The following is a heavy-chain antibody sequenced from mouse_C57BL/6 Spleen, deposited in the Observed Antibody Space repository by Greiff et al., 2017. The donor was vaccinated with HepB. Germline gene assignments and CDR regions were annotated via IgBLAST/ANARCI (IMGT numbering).Heavy chain of an antibody. Sequence: EVKVVESGGGLVKPGGSLKLSCAASGFTFSDYGMHWVRQAPEKGLEWVAYISSGSSTIYYADTVKGRFTISRDNAKNTLFLQMTSLRSEDTAMYYCARPGDYDPWFAYWGQGTLVTVSA. D-gene: IGHD2-4*01. CDR1: GFTFSDYG. CDR3: ARPGDYDPWFAY. CDR2: ISSGSSTI. J-gene: IGHJ3*01. V-gene: IGHV5-17*01.